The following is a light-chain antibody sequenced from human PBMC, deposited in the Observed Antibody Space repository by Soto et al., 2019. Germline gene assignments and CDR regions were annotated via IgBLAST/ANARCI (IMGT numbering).Light chain of an antibody. CDR3: QQYNNWPPKT. V-gene: IGKV3-15*01. Sequence: EIVMTQSPATLSVSPGERATLSCRASQSVSSNLAWYQQKPGQAPRLLIYGASTRATGIPAWFSGSGSGTEFTLTISSLQSEYFSVYYCQQYNNWPPKTFGQGTKVEIK. J-gene: IGKJ1*01. CDR2: GAS. CDR1: QSVSSN.